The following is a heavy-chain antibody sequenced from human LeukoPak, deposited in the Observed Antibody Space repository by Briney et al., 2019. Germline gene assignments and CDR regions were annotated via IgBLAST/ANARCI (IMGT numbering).Heavy chain of an antibody. CDR2: IYYSGST. J-gene: IGHJ4*02. CDR3: ARMIRPYCSGGTCYSPYFDY. CDR1: GGSISSYY. Sequence: SETLSLTCTVSGGSISSYYWSWIRQPPGKGLEWIGYIYYSGSTNYNPSLKSRVTISGDTSKNQFSLKLRSVTAADTAVYYCARMIRPYCSGGTCYSPYFDYWGQGTLVTVSS. D-gene: IGHD2-15*01. V-gene: IGHV4-59*08.